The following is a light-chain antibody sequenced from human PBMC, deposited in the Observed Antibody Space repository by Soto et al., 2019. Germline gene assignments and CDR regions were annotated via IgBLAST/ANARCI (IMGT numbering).Light chain of an antibody. V-gene: IGKV3-11*01. J-gene: IGKJ3*01. CDR3: QQRSNWPPIFT. CDR2: DAS. CDR1: QSVSSY. Sequence: EIVLTQSPATLSLSPGERATLSCRASQSVSSYLAWYQQKPGQAPRLLIYDASNRATGIPARFSGSGSGTDFTLTISSLEPXXFAVYYCQQRSNWPPIFTFGPGTKVD.